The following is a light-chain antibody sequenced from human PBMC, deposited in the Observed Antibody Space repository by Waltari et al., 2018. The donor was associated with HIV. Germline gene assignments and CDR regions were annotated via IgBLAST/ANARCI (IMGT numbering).Light chain of an antibody. CDR1: SSNIGNHD. V-gene: IGLV1-51*01. CDR2: GNH. Sequence: QSVLTQPPSVSAAPGQTVTISCSGSSSNIGNHDVSWYQQLPGTAPKLLIYGNHQRTSGTPYRCSGSKSGTSATLGITGLQTGDEADYYCGTWDSSLSAVFGGGTKLTVL. CDR3: GTWDSSLSAV. J-gene: IGLJ3*02.